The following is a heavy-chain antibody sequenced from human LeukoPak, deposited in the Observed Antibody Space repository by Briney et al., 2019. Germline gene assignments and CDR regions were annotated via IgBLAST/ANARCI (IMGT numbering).Heavy chain of an antibody. D-gene: IGHD3-10*01. CDR1: GFTFISYS. V-gene: IGHV3-30*02. CDR3: AKVYRDGSGSYFDY. CDR2: IRYDGSNK. Sequence: GGSLRLSCAASGFTFISYSIHWVRQAPGKGLEWVAFIRYDGSNKYYADSVKGRFTISRDNSKNTVYLQMNSLGAEDTAVYYCAKVYRDGSGSYFDYWGQGTLVTVSS. J-gene: IGHJ4*02.